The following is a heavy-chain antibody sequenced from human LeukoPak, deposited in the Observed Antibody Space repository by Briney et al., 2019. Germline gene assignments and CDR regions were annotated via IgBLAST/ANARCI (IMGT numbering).Heavy chain of an antibody. CDR1: GFTFSSNS. D-gene: IGHD3-10*01. Sequence: GGSLRLSCAASGFTFSSNSMNWVRQAPGKGLEWVSFISAGGSTMYYADSVKGRFTVSRDNAKNSLSLLMSSLRDEDTAVYYCARGYGMVASGTYSFDSWGQGTLVTVSS. J-gene: IGHJ4*02. CDR2: ISAGGSTM. V-gene: IGHV3-48*02. CDR3: ARGYGMVASGTYSFDS.